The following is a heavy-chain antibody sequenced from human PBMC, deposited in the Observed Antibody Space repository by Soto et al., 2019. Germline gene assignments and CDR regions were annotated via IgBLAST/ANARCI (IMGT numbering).Heavy chain of an antibody. CDR1: GFTFSSYA. V-gene: IGHV3-23*01. Sequence: PGGSLRLSCAASGFTFSSYAMSWVRQAPGKGLEWVSAISGSGGSTYYADSVKGRFTISRDNSKNTLYLQMNSLRAEDTAVYYCAKDLLRGHQRRSYYMDVWGKGTTVTVSS. CDR2: ISGSGGST. CDR3: AKDLLRGHQRRSYYMDV. J-gene: IGHJ6*03.